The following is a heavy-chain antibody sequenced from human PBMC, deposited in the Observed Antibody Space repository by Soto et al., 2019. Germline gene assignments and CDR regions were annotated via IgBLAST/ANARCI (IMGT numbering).Heavy chain of an antibody. Sequence: ASVKDSCKASGYTFKNYGINWVRQAPGRGLEWVAWISAYNGDTSYAQHLQGRVTVTTETLTNTAYMELRSLRPDDTAVYFCVLGGLETGYYRDMDYWGKGTPVTV. CDR1: GYTFKNYG. CDR3: VLGGLETGYYRDMDY. V-gene: IGHV1-18*04. CDR2: ISAYNGDT. J-gene: IGHJ4*02. D-gene: IGHD3-9*01.